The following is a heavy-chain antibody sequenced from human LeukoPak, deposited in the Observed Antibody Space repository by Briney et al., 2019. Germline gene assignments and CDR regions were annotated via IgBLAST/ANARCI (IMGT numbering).Heavy chain of an antibody. CDR1: GFTFSSYW. CDR3: ATADWFSFDF. V-gene: IGHV3-7*04. J-gene: IGHJ4*02. CDR2: IKNDGSEK. D-gene: IGHD3-9*01. Sequence: GGSLRLSCAASGFTFSSYWMSWVRQAPGKGLEWGATIKNDGSEKNYVDSVKGRFTISRDNAKNSLYLQMSGLRAEDTAVYFCATADWFSFDFWGQGTLVTVSS.